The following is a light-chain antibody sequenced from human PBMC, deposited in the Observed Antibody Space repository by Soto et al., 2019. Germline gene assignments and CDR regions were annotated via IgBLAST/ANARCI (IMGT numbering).Light chain of an antibody. CDR1: QSISSW. CDR3: QQYNCYPYT. CDR2: DAS. Sequence: DIQMTQSPSTLSASVGDRVTITCRASQSISSWLAWYQQKPGKAPKLLIYDASSLKSGVPSRFSGSGSGTEFTLTISSLKPADLGTYSSQQYNCYPYTFGQGTKLEIK. V-gene: IGKV1-5*01. J-gene: IGKJ2*01.